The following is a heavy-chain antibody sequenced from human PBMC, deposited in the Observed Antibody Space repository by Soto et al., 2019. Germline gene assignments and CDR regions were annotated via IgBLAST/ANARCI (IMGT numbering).Heavy chain of an antibody. J-gene: IGHJ4*02. CDR2: ISSSSSYI. D-gene: IGHD4-17*01. CDR1: GFTFSSYS. Sequence: GGSLRLSCAASGFTFSSYSMNWVRQAPGKGLEWVSSISSSSSYIYYADSVKGRFTISRDNAKNSLYLQMNSLRAEDTAVYYCARDPPTVTRLIDYWGQGTLVTVSS. CDR3: ARDPPTVTRLIDY. V-gene: IGHV3-21*01.